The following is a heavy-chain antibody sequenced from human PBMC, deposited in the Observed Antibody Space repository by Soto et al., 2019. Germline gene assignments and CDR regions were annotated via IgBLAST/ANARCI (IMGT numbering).Heavy chain of an antibody. CDR1: GGSISSYY. CDR3: ARGGRYYDFWSGYSGGQYGMDV. CDR2: IYYSGST. J-gene: IGHJ6*02. Sequence: SETLSLTCTVSGGSISSYYWSWIRQPPGKGLEWIGYIYYSGSTYYNPSLKSRVTVSVDTSKNQFSLKLSSVTAADTAVYYCARGGRYYDFWSGYSGGQYGMDVWGQGTTVTVSS. D-gene: IGHD3-3*01. V-gene: IGHV4-59*08.